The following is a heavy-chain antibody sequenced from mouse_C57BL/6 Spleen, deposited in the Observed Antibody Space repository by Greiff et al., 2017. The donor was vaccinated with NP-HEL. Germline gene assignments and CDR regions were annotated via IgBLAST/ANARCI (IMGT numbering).Heavy chain of an antibody. Sequence: VKLVESGPGLVAPSQSLSITCTVSGFSFTSYGVHWVRQPPGKGLEWLVVIWSDGSTTYNSALKSRLSISKDNSKSQVFLKMNSRQTDDTAMYYCARQKGNYNYFDYWGQGTTLTVSS. CDR3: ARQKGNYNYFDY. D-gene: IGHD2-1*01. CDR2: IWSDGST. J-gene: IGHJ2*01. V-gene: IGHV2-6-1*01. CDR1: GFSFTSYG.